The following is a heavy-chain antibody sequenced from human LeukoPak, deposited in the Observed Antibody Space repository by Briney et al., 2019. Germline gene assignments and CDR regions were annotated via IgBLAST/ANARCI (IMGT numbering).Heavy chain of an antibody. Sequence: GGSLRLSCAASGFTFSSYWMSWVRQAPGKGLEWVANIKQDGSEKYYVDSVKGRFTISRDNAKNSLYLQMNSLRAEDTAVYYCARDVDSGSYLDAFDIWGQGTMVTVSS. CDR2: IKQDGSEK. J-gene: IGHJ3*02. V-gene: IGHV3-7*01. CDR1: GFTFSSYW. D-gene: IGHD1-26*01. CDR3: ARDVDSGSYLDAFDI.